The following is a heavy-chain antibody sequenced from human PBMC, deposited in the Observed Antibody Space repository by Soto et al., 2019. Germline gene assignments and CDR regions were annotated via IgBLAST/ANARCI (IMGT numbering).Heavy chain of an antibody. V-gene: IGHV1-18*01. D-gene: IGHD5-18*01. CDR3: ARDLGDSYGYVSSDPPFDY. Sequence: QVQLVQSGAEVKKPGASVKVSCRSSGYTFTSYGISWVRQAPGQGLEWMGWISAYNGNTNYAQKLQGRVTMTTDTSTATAYMELRSLRSDDTAVYYCARDLGDSYGYVSSDPPFDYWGQGTLVTVSS. CDR2: ISAYNGNT. CDR1: GYTFTSYG. J-gene: IGHJ4*02.